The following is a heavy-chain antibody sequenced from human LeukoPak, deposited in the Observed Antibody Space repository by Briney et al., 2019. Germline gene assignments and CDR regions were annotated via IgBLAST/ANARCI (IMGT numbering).Heavy chain of an antibody. J-gene: IGHJ4*02. CDR2: ISAYNGNT. CDR3: ARMESVDIVATIWGVSGNDY. V-gene: IGHV1-18*01. CDR1: GYTFTSYG. D-gene: IGHD5-12*01. Sequence: GASVKVSCKASGYTFTSYGISWARQAPGQGLEWMGWISAYNGNTNYAQKLQGRVTMTTDTSTSTAYMELRSLRSDDTAVYYCARMESVDIVATIWGVSGNDYWGQGTLVTVSS.